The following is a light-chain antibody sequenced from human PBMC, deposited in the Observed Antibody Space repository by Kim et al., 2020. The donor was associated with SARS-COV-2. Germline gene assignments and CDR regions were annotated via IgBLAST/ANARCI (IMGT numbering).Light chain of an antibody. CDR2: DVN. CDR1: SSDVGGYNF. V-gene: IGLV2-8*01. Sequence: SVTISCTGTSSDVGGYNFVSWHQQNPGNAPKLIIYDVNKRPSGVPNRFSGSKSGNTASLTVSGLQAEDEADYYCSSYAGTNNFYVFGTGTKVTVL. CDR3: SSYAGTNNFYV. J-gene: IGLJ1*01.